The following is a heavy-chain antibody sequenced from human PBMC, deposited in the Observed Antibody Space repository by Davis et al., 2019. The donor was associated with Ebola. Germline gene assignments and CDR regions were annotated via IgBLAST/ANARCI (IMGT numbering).Heavy chain of an antibody. V-gene: IGHV5-10-1*04. D-gene: IGHD3-22*01. Sequence: KISCKGSGYSFTSYWISWVRQMPGKGLEWMGRIDPSDSYTNYSPSFQGQVTISADKSISTAYLQWSSLKASDTAMYYCARRQYYYDSSGYYYFDYWGQGTLVTVSS. J-gene: IGHJ4*02. CDR3: ARRQYYYDSSGYYYFDY. CDR1: GYSFTSYW. CDR2: IDPSDSYT.